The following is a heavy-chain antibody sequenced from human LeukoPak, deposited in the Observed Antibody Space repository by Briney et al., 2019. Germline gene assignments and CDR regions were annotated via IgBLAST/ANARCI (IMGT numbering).Heavy chain of an antibody. CDR2: IYHSGST. Sequence: SETLSLTCAVSGYSISSGYYWGWIRQPPGKGLDWIGSIYHSGSTYYNPSHKRRVPISVDTSKHQFSLKLRSVTAADTALYYCARHLGYSRGWYVDYFDYWGQGTLVTVSS. CDR1: GYSISSGYY. J-gene: IGHJ4*02. V-gene: IGHV4-38-2*01. CDR3: ARHLGYSRGWYVDYFDY. D-gene: IGHD6-19*01.